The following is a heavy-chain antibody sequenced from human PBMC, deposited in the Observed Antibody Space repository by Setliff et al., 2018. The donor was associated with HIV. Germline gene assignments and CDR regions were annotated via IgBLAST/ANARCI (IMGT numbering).Heavy chain of an antibody. Sequence: GGSLRLSCAASGFTFSTYWMIWVRQAPGKGLVWVFGMNTDGSSTRYADSVKGRFTISRDNAKNMLYLQMNSLSADDTAVYYCVRGSGYYYFDNWGQGALVTVSS. CDR1: GFTFSTYW. V-gene: IGHV3-74*01. CDR2: MNTDGSST. D-gene: IGHD3-22*01. J-gene: IGHJ4*02. CDR3: VRGSGYYYFDN.